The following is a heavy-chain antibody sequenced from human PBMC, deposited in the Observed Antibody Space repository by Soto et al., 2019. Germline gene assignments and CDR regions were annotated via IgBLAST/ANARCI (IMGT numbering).Heavy chain of an antibody. V-gene: IGHV3-23*01. CDR3: AKDRLGGNFDY. J-gene: IGHJ4*02. CDR2: ISGTGGST. Sequence: ASVKVSCTSSGYSFTSYAMHWVRQAPGKGLEWVATISGTGGSTYYADSVKGRFTISRDNSKNTLYLQMNSLRVEDTAVYYCAKDRLGGNFDYWGQGTQVTVSS. CDR1: GYSFTSYA.